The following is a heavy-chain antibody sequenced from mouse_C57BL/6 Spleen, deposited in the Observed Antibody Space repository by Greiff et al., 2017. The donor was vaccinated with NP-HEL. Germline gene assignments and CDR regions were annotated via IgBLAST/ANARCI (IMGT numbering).Heavy chain of an antibody. CDR1: GYTFTSYW. V-gene: IGHV1-7*01. CDR2: INPSSGYT. CDR3: ARCDGGNLDY. D-gene: IGHD2-13*01. J-gene: IGHJ2*01. Sequence: QVQLQQSGAELAKPGASVKLSCTASGYTFTSYWMHWVKQRPGQGLEWIGYINPSSGYTKYNQKFKDQSTLTADKSSSTPYLQLSSLHSEDSADYDCARCDGGNLDYWGQGTTLTVSS.